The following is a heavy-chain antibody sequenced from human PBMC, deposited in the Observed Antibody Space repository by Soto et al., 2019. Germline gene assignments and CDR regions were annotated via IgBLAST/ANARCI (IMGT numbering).Heavy chain of an antibody. CDR3: ASSYGSGYRAFDY. J-gene: IGHJ4*02. CDR1: ADTFTFYS. Sequence: QVQLVQSGAEVKRPGSSVKVSCKASADTFTFYSINWVRQAPGLGLEWMGRINPILSMSNYAQRFQGRVKMTADKSTSTAYMELSSLRSEDTAIYYRASSYGSGYRAFDYWGQGALVTVSS. D-gene: IGHD3-10*01. CDR2: INPILSMS. V-gene: IGHV1-69*02.